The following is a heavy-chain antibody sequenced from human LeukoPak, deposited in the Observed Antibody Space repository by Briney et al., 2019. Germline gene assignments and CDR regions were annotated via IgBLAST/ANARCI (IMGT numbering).Heavy chain of an antibody. Sequence: SETLSLTCAVSRYSISSGYHWAWIRQPPGKGLEWIGSIYPSGSAYYNPSLKSRVTISVDTSKNQFSLRVTSVTAADTAVYYCARVDYILDYWGQGTLVTVSS. CDR1: RYSISSGYH. D-gene: IGHD4-11*01. J-gene: IGHJ4*02. CDR2: IYPSGSA. V-gene: IGHV4-38-2*01. CDR3: ARVDYILDY.